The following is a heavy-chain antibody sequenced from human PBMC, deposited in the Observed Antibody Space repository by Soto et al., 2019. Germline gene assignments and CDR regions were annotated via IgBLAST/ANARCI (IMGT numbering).Heavy chain of an antibody. CDR3: ARAHPLRGSIAARYYMDV. Sequence: SETLSLTCTVSGGSISSSSYYWGWIRQPPGKGLEWIGSIYYSGSTYYNPSLKSRVTISVDTSKNQFSLKLSSVTAADTAVYYCARAHPLRGSIAARYYMDVWGKGTTVTVSS. D-gene: IGHD6-6*01. CDR2: IYYSGST. CDR1: GGSISSSSYY. V-gene: IGHV4-39*01. J-gene: IGHJ6*03.